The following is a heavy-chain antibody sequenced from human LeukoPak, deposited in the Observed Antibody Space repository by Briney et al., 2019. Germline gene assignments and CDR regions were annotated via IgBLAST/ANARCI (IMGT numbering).Heavy chain of an antibody. CDR2: INSDGSST. CDR1: GFTFSSYW. J-gene: IGHJ5*02. D-gene: IGHD3-22*01. Sequence: PGGSLRLSCAASGFTFSSYWMHWVRQAPGKGLVWVSRINSDGSSTNYADSVKGRFTISRDNAKNTLYLQMNSLRAEDTAVYYCARAGDSMIIDPWAQGTLVTVSS. CDR3: ARAGDSMIIDP. V-gene: IGHV3-74*01.